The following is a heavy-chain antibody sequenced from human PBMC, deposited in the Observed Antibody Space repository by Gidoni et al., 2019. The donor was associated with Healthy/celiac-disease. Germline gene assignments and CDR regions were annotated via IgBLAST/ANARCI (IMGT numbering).Heavy chain of an antibody. CDR3: AKDSQWLGMYFDY. Sequence: QVQLVESGGGVVQPGRSLRLSCAASGFTFSSYGMHWVRQAPGKGLEWVAVISYDGSNKYYADSVKGRFTISRDNSKNTLYLQMNSLRAEDTAVYYCAKDSQWLGMYFDYWGQGTLVTVSS. V-gene: IGHV3-30*18. CDR2: ISYDGSNK. D-gene: IGHD6-19*01. CDR1: GFTFSSYG. J-gene: IGHJ4*02.